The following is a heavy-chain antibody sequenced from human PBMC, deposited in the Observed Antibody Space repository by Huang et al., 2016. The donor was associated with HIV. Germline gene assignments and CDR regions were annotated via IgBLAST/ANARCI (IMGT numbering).Heavy chain of an antibody. Sequence: QVHLQESGPGLVRPSETLSLTCTVSGGPITSHYWSWIRQPPGKGLEWIANIYYTGTTSYNPALKNRVTILTDTSKNQLSLKLSSVTAADTAVYYCARDRYLRYCTGGTCYSTWFDPWGQGTLVTVSS. CDR2: IYYTGTT. J-gene: IGHJ5*02. CDR1: GGPITSHY. D-gene: IGHD2-15*01. CDR3: ARDRYLRYCTGGTCYSTWFDP. V-gene: IGHV4-59*11.